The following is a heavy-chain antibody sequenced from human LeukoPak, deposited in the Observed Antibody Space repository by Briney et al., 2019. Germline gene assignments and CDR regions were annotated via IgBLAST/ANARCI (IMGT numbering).Heavy chain of an antibody. CDR2: ISYDGSNK. CDR3: ARAEWELGNDY. D-gene: IGHD1-26*01. CDR1: GFTFSNYA. V-gene: IGHV3-30*14. J-gene: IGHJ4*02. Sequence: PGRSLRLSCAASGFTFSNYAMHWVRQAPGKGLEWVAVISYDGSNKYYADSVKGRFTISRDNSKNTLYLQMNSLRAEDTALYYCARAEWELGNDYWGQGTLVTVSS.